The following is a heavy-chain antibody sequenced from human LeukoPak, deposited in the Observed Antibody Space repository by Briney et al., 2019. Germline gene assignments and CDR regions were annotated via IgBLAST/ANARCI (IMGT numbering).Heavy chain of an antibody. CDR3: ARNDIGGFDAFDI. J-gene: IGHJ3*02. CDR2: IHYSGSPYYYNYRGST. V-gene: IGHV4-39*01. Sequence: SETLSLTCTVSGGSINSNTYYWGWVRRSPGKGLEWIGSIHYSGSPYYYNYRGSTFYNPSLKSRITISVDTSKNQFSLKLTSVIAADTAIYYCARNDIGGFDAFDIWGQGTMVIVSS. D-gene: IGHD2-15*01. CDR1: GGSINSNTYY.